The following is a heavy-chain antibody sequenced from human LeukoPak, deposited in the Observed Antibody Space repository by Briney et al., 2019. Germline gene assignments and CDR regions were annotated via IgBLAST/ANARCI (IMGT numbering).Heavy chain of an antibody. V-gene: IGHV1-2*06. D-gene: IGHD2-8*01. CDR3: ARDCTNGVCYFLFDY. CDR2: INPNSGGT. CDR1: GNTFTGYY. J-gene: IGHJ4*02. Sequence: ASVKVSCKAPGNTFTGYYMHWVRQAPGQGLEWMGRINPNSGGTNYAQKFQGRVTMTRDTSISTAYMELSRLRSDDTAVYYCARDCTNGVCYFLFDYWGQGTLVTVSS.